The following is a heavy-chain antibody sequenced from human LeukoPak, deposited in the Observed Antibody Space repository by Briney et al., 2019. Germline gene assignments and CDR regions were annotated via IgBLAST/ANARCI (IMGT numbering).Heavy chain of an antibody. CDR1: GFTFSDYY. V-gene: IGHV3-11*06. D-gene: IGHD3-16*01. Sequence: GGSLRLSCAASGFTFSDYYMSWIRQAPGKGLEWVSYISSSSSHTNYADSVKGRFTISRDNAKNSLYLQMNSLRAEDTAVYYCARSGRAYSPDYWGQGTLVTVSS. J-gene: IGHJ4*02. CDR3: ARSGRAYSPDY. CDR2: ISSSSSHT.